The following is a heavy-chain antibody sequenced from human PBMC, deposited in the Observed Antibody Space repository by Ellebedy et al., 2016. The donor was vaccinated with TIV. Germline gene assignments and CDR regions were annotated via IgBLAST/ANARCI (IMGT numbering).Heavy chain of an antibody. CDR2: MNSDGSTT. Sequence: GGSLRLSCAASGFTFSDYWMHWVRQAPGKGLVWVSHMNSDGSTTRYADSVQGRFTITRENARNTLYLQMNSLRAEDTAVYYCASRMVAINPSGYGLDVWGQGTTVTVSS. CDR3: ASRMVAINPSGYGLDV. D-gene: IGHD4/OR15-4a*01. J-gene: IGHJ6*02. CDR1: GFTFSDYW. V-gene: IGHV3-74*01.